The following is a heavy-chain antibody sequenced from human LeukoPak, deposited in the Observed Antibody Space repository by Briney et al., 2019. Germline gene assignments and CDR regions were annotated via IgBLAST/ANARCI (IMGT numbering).Heavy chain of an antibody. Sequence: SETLSLTCTVSGGSISSYYWGWIRQPPGKGLEWVGYIYYSGSTNYNPSLKSRVTISVDTSKNQSSLKLSSVTAADTAVYYCASHLAVAGRTAQDYYYYMDVWGKGTTVTVSS. J-gene: IGHJ6*03. D-gene: IGHD6-19*01. V-gene: IGHV4-59*01. CDR1: GGSISSYY. CDR3: ASHLAVAGRTAQDYYYYMDV. CDR2: IYYSGST.